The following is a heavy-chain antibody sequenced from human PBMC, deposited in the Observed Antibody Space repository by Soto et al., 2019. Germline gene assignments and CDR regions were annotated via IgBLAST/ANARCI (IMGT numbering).Heavy chain of an antibody. V-gene: IGHV3-23*01. J-gene: IGHJ4*02. Sequence: GGSLRLSCAASGFTFSSYAMSWVRQAPGKGLEWVSAISGSGGSTYYADSVKGRFTISRDNSKNTLYLQMNSLRAEDTSVYYCAKARGSWLPEYYFDYWGQGTLVTVSS. CDR2: ISGSGGST. CDR1: GFTFSSYA. D-gene: IGHD2-15*01. CDR3: AKARGSWLPEYYFDY.